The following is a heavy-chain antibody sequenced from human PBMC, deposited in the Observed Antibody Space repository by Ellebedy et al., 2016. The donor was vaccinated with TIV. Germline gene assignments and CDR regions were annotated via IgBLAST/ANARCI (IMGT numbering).Heavy chain of an antibody. CDR2: TYYRSKWYN. CDR1: GDSVSSNAVA. CDR3: VRGSRGAFDI. J-gene: IGHJ3*02. Sequence: LRLSCAISGDSVSSNAVARHWIRQSPSRGLEWLGRTYYRSKWYNEYAVSVKSRIPINPDTSKNQFSLQLISLTPEDQALYYCVRGSRGAFDIWGQGTMVTVSS. V-gene: IGHV6-1*01.